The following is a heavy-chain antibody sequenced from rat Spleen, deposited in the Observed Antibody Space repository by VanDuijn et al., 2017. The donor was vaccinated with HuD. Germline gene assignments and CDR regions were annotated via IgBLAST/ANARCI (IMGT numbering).Heavy chain of an antibody. CDR2: FSYDGSTT. D-gene: IGHD3-1*01. CDR1: GFTVSDYY. J-gene: IGHJ2*01. Sequence: EVQLVESGGGLVQPGRSLKLSCAASGFTVSDYYMAWVRQAPTKGLEWVATFSYDGSTTYYRDSVKGRFIISRDNAKNTLYLQMDSLRSEDTATYYCARGAPLGPPDYFDYWGQGVMVTVSS. V-gene: IGHV5-7*01. CDR3: ARGAPLGPPDYFDY.